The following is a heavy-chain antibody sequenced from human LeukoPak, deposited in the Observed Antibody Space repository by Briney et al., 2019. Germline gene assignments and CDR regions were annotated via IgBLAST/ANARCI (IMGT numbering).Heavy chain of an antibody. CDR3: ARGGYSYGFWFDP. CDR1: GFTFSTFT. J-gene: IGHJ5*02. V-gene: IGHV3-21*04. D-gene: IGHD5-18*01. CDR2: ISSSSSYI. Sequence: GGSLRLSCVVSGFTFSTFTMNWVRQAPGKGLEWVSCISSSSSYIYYADSVKGRFTISRDNSKNTLYLQMNSLRAEDTAVYYCARGGYSYGFWFDPWGQGTLVTVSS.